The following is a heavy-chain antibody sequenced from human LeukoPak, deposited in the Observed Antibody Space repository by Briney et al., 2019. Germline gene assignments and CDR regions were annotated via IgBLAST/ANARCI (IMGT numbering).Heavy chain of an antibody. CDR2: MNPNSGNT. D-gene: IGHD2-2*01. J-gene: IGHJ4*02. CDR3: ARILRCSSTITPRGFDY. CDR1: GYTFTSYD. Sequence: GASVKVSCKASGYTFTSYDINWVRQATGQGLEWMGWMNPNSGNTGYAQKFQGRVTITRNTSISTAYMELSSLRSEDTAVYYCARILRCSSTITPRGFDYWGQGTLVTVSS. V-gene: IGHV1-8*03.